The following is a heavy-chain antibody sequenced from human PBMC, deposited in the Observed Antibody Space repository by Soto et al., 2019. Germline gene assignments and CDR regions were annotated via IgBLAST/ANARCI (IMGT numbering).Heavy chain of an antibody. J-gene: IGHJ3*02. CDR3: ARGDSYYYDSSGYDAFDI. CDR1: VFTFSSYG. V-gene: IGHV3-33*01. CDR2: IWYDGSNK. Sequence: PGGSLRLSCAASVFTFSSYGMHWVRQAPGKGLEWVAVIWYDGSNKYYADSVKGRFTISRDNSKNTLYLQMNSLRAEDTAVYYCARGDSYYYDSSGYDAFDIWGQGTMVTVSS. D-gene: IGHD3-22*01.